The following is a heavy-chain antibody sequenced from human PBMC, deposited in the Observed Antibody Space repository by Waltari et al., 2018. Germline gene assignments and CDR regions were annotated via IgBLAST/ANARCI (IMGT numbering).Heavy chain of an antibody. CDR3: ARELGN. CDR1: GSCISSSNY. CDR2: IYTCGST. J-gene: IGHJ4*02. V-gene: IGHV4-61*02. Sequence: QVQLQESGPGLVKPSQTLSLTCAASGSCISSSNYRTWIRHPAGKGLERIGLIYTCGSTNYNPSLKSRVTISVDASKNQFSLKLSSVTAADTAVYYCARELGNWGQGTLVTVSA.